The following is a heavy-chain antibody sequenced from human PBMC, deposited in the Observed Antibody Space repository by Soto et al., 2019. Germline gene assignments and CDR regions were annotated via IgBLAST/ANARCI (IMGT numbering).Heavy chain of an antibody. CDR2: IIPIFGTA. J-gene: IGHJ4*02. CDR3: ARILAARSGDY. CDR1: GGTFSSYA. D-gene: IGHD6-6*01. Sequence: QVQLVQSGAEVKKPGSSVKVSCKASGGTFSSYAISWVRQAPGQGLEWMGGIIPIFGTANYAPKFQGRVTITADESTSTAYMDLSSLRSDDTAVYYCARILAARSGDYWGQGTLVTVSS. V-gene: IGHV1-69*01.